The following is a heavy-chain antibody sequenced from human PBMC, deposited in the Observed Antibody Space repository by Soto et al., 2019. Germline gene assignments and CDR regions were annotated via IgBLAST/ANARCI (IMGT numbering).Heavy chain of an antibody. CDR1: GGTFSSYA. CDR2: IIPIFGTA. J-gene: IGHJ3*02. CDR3: ARVPGVGLAARSGYAFDI. V-gene: IGHV1-69*01. D-gene: IGHD6-6*01. Sequence: VQLVQSGAEVKKPGSSVKVSCKASGGTFSSYAISWVRQAPGQGLEWMGGIIPIFGTANYAQKFQGRVTITADESTSTAYIELSSLRSEDTAVYYCARVPGVGLAARSGYAFDIWGQGTMVTVSS.